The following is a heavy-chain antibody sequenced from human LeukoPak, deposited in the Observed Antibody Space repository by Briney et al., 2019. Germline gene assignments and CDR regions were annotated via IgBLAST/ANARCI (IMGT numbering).Heavy chain of an antibody. D-gene: IGHD1-7*01. V-gene: IGHV4-39*01. CDR2: IYYSGSS. CDR3: ARRLAGTEDY. J-gene: IGHJ4*02. CDR1: GGSISSSSYY. Sequence: SETLSLTXTVSGGSISSSSYYWGWIRQPPGKGLEWIGSIYYSGSSYYNPSLKSRVTMSADTSKNQFSLKLSSVTAADTAVYYCARRLAGTEDYWGQGTLVTVSS.